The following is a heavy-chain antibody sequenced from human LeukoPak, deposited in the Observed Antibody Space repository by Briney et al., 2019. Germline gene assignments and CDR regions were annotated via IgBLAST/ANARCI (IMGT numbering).Heavy chain of an antibody. D-gene: IGHD5-24*01. CDR2: ISSSSSYI. Sequence: GGSLRLSCAASGFTFSSYSMNWVRQAPGKGLEWVSSISSSSSYIYSADTLKGRFTISRDNAKNTLYLQMNSMRADDTALYYSAKDLRGDGYNGEYYYYGMDVWGQGTTVTVSS. CDR1: GFTFSSYS. J-gene: IGHJ6*02. V-gene: IGHV3-21*04. CDR3: AKDLRGDGYNGEYYYYGMDV.